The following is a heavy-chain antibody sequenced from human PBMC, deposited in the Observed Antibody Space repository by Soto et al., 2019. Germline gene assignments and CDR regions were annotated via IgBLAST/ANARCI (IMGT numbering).Heavy chain of an antibody. CDR2: MSGSGDNA. CDR3: ARFFAAGTRGYLDS. D-gene: IGHD3-3*01. J-gene: IGHJ4*02. V-gene: IGHV3-23*01. Sequence: EVQLLESGGGLVQLGGSLRLSCAASGFIFSSYAMSWVRQAPGKGLEWVSAMSGSGDNAYYADSVKGRFTIARGNSKNLLTLQMKSLRAEDTAIYYCARFFAAGTRGYLDSWGQGTLVTVSS. CDR1: GFIFSSYA.